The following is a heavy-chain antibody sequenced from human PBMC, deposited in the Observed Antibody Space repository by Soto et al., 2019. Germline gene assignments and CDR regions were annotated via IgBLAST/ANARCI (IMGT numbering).Heavy chain of an antibody. V-gene: IGHV3-30-3*01. CDR2: ISTDGGNI. CDR1: GFIFRSYA. Sequence: QVQLVESGGGVVQPGRSLRLSCAASGFIFRSYAMHWVRQAPGKGLEWVAVISTDGGNIYYTDSVKGRFTISRDNSRNTLYLDMNNLRSEDLAVYYCARDRDMGAAEYYFDYWGQGTLVTVSS. CDR3: ARDRDMGAAEYYFDY. D-gene: IGHD6-13*01. J-gene: IGHJ4*02.